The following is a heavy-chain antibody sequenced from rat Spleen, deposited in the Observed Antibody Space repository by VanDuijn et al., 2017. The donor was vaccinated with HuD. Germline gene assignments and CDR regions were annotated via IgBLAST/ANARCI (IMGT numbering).Heavy chain of an antibody. CDR1: GFTFNNYW. V-gene: IGHV5-31*01. CDR2: ITNTGGST. J-gene: IGHJ2*01. Sequence: EVQLVASGGGLVQPGRSLKLSCVASGFTFNNYWMTWIRQAPGKGLEWVASITNTGGSTYYPDSVKGRFTISRDNARSTLYLQMNSLRAEDTATYYCTNNWEAYYWGQGVMVTVSS. D-gene: IGHD5-1*01. CDR3: TNNWEAYY.